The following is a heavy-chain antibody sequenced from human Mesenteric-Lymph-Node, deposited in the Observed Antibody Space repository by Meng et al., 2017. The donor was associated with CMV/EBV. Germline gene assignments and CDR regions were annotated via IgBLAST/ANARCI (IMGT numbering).Heavy chain of an antibody. V-gene: IGHV1-2*06. J-gene: IGHJ4*02. CDR1: ASTFPAHY. CDR3: ATLNFDY. CDR2: INPNSGAT. Sequence: SWQSSCNAYASTFPAHYLNGVRQAPGQGLEWMGRINPNSGATDYAQKFQDRVTMTRDTSISTAYMELGGLRSDDTAIYYCATLNFDYWGQGTLVTVSS.